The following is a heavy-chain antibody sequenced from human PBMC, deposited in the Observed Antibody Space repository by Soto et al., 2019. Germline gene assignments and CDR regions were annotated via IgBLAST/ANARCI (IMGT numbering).Heavy chain of an antibody. Sequence: SETLSRTCAVSGGSFSGYYCSWIRQPPGKGLEWIGEINHSGSTNYNPSLKSRVTISVDTSNTQFSLKLSSVTAADTAEYCCGRQYIVVGPGDYDYWGQGTLVTVSS. CDR2: INHSGST. J-gene: IGHJ4*02. D-gene: IGHD2-2*01. V-gene: IGHV4-34*01. CDR3: GRQYIVVGPGDYDY. CDR1: GGSFSGYY.